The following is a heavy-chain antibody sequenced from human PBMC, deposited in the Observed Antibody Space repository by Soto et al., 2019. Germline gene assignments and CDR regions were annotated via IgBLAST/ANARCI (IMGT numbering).Heavy chain of an antibody. CDR1: GYSFTSYW. D-gene: IGHD4-17*01. CDR3: ARLPVTTACYSGRDV. CDR2: IYPCDSDT. V-gene: IGHV5-51*01. Sequence: PGESLKISCKGSGYSFTSYWIGWVRQMPWKGLEWRGIIYPCDSDTRYSPSFQGQVTISADKSISTAYLQWSSLKASDTAMYYCARLPVTTACYSGRDVWGKGTTVAVSS. J-gene: IGHJ6*04.